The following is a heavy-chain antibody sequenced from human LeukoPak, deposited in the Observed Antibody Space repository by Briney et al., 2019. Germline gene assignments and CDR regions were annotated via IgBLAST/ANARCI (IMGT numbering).Heavy chain of an antibody. CDR3: ARRFYYDGHHDS. CDR2: IYSTGST. V-gene: IGHV4-59*08. Sequence: SETLSLTCTVSAASIRNNHWSWIRQPPGEGLEWIGYIYSTGSTSYNPSLKSRVTISVDTSKNQFSLNLTSVTAADTAVYYCARRFYYDGHHDSWGQGTLFTVSS. CDR1: AASIRNNH. J-gene: IGHJ4*02. D-gene: IGHD3-22*01.